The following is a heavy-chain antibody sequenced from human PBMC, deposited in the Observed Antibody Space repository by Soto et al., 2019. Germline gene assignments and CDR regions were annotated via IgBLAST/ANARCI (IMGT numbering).Heavy chain of an antibody. Sequence: QVQLVQSGAEVKKPGASVKVSCKTSGYTFTNYNINWVRQATGQGLEWMGWMNPNSGNTGYAQKFQGRVTMTRNTSITTAYMELSSLRSGDTAVYYCARAEPYSTSYPFDYWGQGTLVTVSS. V-gene: IGHV1-8*01. D-gene: IGHD6-6*01. CDR1: GYTFTNYN. CDR3: ARAEPYSTSYPFDY. CDR2: MNPNSGNT. J-gene: IGHJ4*02.